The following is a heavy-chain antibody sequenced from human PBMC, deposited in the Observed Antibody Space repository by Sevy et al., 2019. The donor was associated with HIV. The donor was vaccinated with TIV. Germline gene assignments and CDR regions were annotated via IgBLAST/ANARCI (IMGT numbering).Heavy chain of an antibody. CDR2: INPNSGGT. CDR1: GYTFTGYY. Sequence: ASVKVSCKASGYTFTGYYMHWVRQAPGQGLEWMGWINPNSGGTNYAQKFQGRVTMTRDTSISTAYMELSRMRSDDTAVYYCASATRSSSCIGGKVQFDHWDQGTLVTVSS. D-gene: IGHD2-2*01. V-gene: IGHV1-2*02. CDR3: ASATRSSSCIGGKVQFDH. J-gene: IGHJ5*02.